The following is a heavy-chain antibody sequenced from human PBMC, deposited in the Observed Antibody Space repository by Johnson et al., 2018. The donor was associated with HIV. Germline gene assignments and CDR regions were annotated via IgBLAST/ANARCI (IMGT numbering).Heavy chain of an antibody. CDR1: GFKFDDYG. V-gene: IGHV3-20*04. Sequence: VQLVESGGGVVRPGGSLRLSCVVSGFKFDDYGMNWVRQAPGKGLEWVSGINWNGGTTGYADSVKGRFTISRDNAKNSLYLQMNSLRAEDTALYYCARDPTTQYSRLPGDFGAFDIWGQGTMVTVSS. D-gene: IGHD7-27*01. CDR3: ARDPTTQYSRLPGDFGAFDI. CDR2: INWNGGTT. J-gene: IGHJ3*02.